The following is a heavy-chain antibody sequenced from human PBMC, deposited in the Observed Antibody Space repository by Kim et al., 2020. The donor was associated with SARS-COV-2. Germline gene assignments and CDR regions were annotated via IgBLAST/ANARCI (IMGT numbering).Heavy chain of an antibody. CDR1: GGSMNSNAYY. V-gene: IGHV4-39*01. CDR3: ARRGLSYYFDS. Sequence: SETLSLTCTVSGGSMNSNAYYWDWIRQSPGRGLEWIGNIHYTGRTYYNPSLKSRVTISVDTSKSQFSLRLSSVTAADTSLYYCARRGLSYYFDSWGQGIFVTVSS. CDR2: IHYTGRT. J-gene: IGHJ4*02.